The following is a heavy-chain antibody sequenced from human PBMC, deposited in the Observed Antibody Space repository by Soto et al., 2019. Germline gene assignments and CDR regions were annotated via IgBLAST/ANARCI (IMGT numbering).Heavy chain of an antibody. CDR1: GFTFSSYW. CDR3: AKSSPGGPQQLVTN. D-gene: IGHD6-13*01. Sequence: PGGSLRLSCAASGFTFSSYWMSWVRQAPGKGLEWVANIKQDGSEKYYVDSVKGRFTISRDNAKNSLYLQMNSLRAEDTAVYYCAKSSPGGPQQLVTNWGQGTLVTVSS. J-gene: IGHJ4*02. V-gene: IGHV3-7*03. CDR2: IKQDGSEK.